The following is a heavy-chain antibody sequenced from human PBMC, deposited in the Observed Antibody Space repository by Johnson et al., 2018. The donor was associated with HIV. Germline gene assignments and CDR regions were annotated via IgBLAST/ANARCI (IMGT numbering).Heavy chain of an antibody. V-gene: IGHV3-11*04. CDR2: ISSSGSTI. Sequence: QVQLVESGGGLVKPGGSLRLSCAASGFSFSDYYMNWIRQAPGKGLEWVSYISSSGSTIYHADSVKGRLPITRAHAKNTLYLQMNSLRAADTAVYYCARDGGGGALDIWGQGTMVIVSS. CDR3: ARDGGGGALDI. CDR1: GFSFSDYY. D-gene: IGHD3-16*01. J-gene: IGHJ3*02.